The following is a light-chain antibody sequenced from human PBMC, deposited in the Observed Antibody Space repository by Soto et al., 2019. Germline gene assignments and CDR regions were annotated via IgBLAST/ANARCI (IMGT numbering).Light chain of an antibody. CDR2: EVS. CDR1: SSDVGGFNY. J-gene: IGLJ3*02. Sequence: QSALPQPASVSGSPGQSITISCTGTSSDVGGFNYVSWYQQYPGEAPKLLIYEVSNRPSGVSSRFSGSKSGNTASLTISGLQADDECDYDCSAFTTSNTGVFGGGTKLTVL. V-gene: IGLV2-14*01. CDR3: SAFTTSNTGV.